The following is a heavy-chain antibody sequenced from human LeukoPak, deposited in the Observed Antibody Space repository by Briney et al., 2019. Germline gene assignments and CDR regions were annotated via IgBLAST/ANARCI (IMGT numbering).Heavy chain of an antibody. CDR1: GFTFSSYA. D-gene: IGHD3-22*01. CDR3: ARESITTYFDY. J-gene: IGHJ4*02. Sequence: GGSLRLSCAASGFTFSSYAMNWVRQAPGKGLEWVSYISSVSNTMYYADSVKGRFTISRDNAKNFLYLQMNSLRAEDTAVYYCARESITTYFDYWGQGTLVTVSS. V-gene: IGHV3-48*01. CDR2: ISSVSNTM.